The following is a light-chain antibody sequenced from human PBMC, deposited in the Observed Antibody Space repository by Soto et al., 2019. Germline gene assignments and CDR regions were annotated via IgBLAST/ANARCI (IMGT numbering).Light chain of an antibody. J-gene: IGLJ1*01. CDR1: NSNIGSNT. Sequence: QSVLTQPPSASGTPGQRVSISCCGSNSNIGSNTVNWYQQLPGTAPKLLIYYDNLRPSGVPDRISGSKSGTSASLAISGLQSDDEADYYCAAWDDSLNGRVFGTGPKVTVL. CDR2: YDN. V-gene: IGLV1-44*01. CDR3: AAWDDSLNGRV.